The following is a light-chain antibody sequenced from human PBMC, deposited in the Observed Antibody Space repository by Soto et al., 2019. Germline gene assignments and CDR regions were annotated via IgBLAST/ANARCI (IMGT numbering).Light chain of an antibody. V-gene: IGKV1-5*01. J-gene: IGKJ2*01. CDR3: QQYNSYSPYT. CDR1: QSISSW. CDR2: DAS. Sequence: DIQMTQSPSTLSASVGDRVTITCRASQSISSWLAWYQQKPGKAPKLLIYDASSLESGVPSRFSGSGSGTEFTLTISSLQPDDFATDSCQQYNSYSPYTFGQRNKLEIK.